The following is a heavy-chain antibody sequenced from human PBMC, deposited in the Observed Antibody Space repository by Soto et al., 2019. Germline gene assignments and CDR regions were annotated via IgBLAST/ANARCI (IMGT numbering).Heavy chain of an antibody. Sequence: GASVKVSCKASGCTFSSYSISWVRQAPGQGREWMGGIIPIFGTANYSQKFQGRVTITADKSTSTAYMELSSLRSEDTAVYYCARDRRLVPAARSYYYYWMDVWGQGTTVTVSS. CDR1: GCTFSSYS. J-gene: IGHJ6*02. CDR2: IIPIFGTA. V-gene: IGHV1-69*06. CDR3: ARDRRLVPAARSYYYYWMDV. D-gene: IGHD2-2*01.